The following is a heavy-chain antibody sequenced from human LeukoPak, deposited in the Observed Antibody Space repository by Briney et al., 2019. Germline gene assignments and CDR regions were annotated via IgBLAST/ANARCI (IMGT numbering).Heavy chain of an antibody. Sequence: PGESLKISCKGSGYIFTSYWIGWVRQMPGKGLEWMGIIYPGDSDTRYSPSFQGQVTISADKSISTAYLQWSSLKASDTAMYYCARGPYDSSGYYMHDAFDIWGQGAMVTVSS. CDR1: GYIFTSYW. D-gene: IGHD3-22*01. J-gene: IGHJ3*02. V-gene: IGHV5-51*03. CDR2: IYPGDSDT. CDR3: ARGPYDSSGYYMHDAFDI.